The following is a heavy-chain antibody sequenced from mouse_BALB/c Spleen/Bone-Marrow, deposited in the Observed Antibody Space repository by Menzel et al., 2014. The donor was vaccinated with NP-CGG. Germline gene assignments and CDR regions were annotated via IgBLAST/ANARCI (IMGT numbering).Heavy chain of an antibody. CDR2: ISNGGGST. V-gene: IGHV5-12-2*01. CDR1: GFTFSSYT. CDR3: ARGVYYYGSSCAY. D-gene: IGHD1-1*01. J-gene: IGHJ3*01. Sequence: EVQGVESGGGLVQPGGSLKLSCAASGFTFSSYTMSWVRQTPEKRLEWVAYISNGGGSTYYPDTVKGRFTISRDNAKNPLYLQMSSLKSEDTAMYYCARGVYYYGSSCAYWGQGTLVAVSA.